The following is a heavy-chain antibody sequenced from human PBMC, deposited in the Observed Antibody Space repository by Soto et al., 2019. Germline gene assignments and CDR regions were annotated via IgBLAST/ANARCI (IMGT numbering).Heavy chain of an antibody. CDR3: AKEDGSSALSSGSFDI. CDR2: ISGSGGNT. Sequence: EVQLLESGGGLVQPGGSLRLSCAASGFTFSSCAMSWVRQAPGKGLEWVSAISGSGGNTYYPDSVKGRFTISRDNSRHTLYLQMNSLRAEDTAVYYCAKEDGSSALSSGSFDIWGQGTMVTVSS. J-gene: IGHJ3*02. D-gene: IGHD3-10*01. CDR1: GFTFSSCA. V-gene: IGHV3-23*01.